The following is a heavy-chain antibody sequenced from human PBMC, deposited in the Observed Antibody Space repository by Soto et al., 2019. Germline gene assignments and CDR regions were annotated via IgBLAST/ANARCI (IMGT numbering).Heavy chain of an antibody. CDR1: GGSIRGYY. V-gene: IGHV4-59*01. CDR2: IYYSGST. CDR3: ARGTAMTDWYFDL. D-gene: IGHD5-18*01. J-gene: IGHJ2*01. Sequence: QVQLQESGPGLVKPSETLSLTCTVSGGSIRGYYWSWIRQPPGKGLEWIGYIYYSGSTNYNPSPKSRVTISVDTSKNQFSLKLSSVTVVDTAVYSCARGTAMTDWYFDLWGRATLVTVSS.